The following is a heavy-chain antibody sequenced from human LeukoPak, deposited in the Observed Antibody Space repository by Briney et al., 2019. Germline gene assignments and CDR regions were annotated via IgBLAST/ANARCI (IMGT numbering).Heavy chain of an antibody. CDR3: ARAPVAEDGMDV. V-gene: IGHV3-21*01. CDR1: GFTFSSYS. J-gene: IGHJ6*02. D-gene: IGHD6-19*01. Sequence: GGSLRLSCAASGFTFSSYSMNWFRQAPGKGLEWVSSISSSSSYIYYADSVKGRFTISRANAKNSLYLQMNSLRAEDTAGSYCARAPVAEDGMDVWGQGTTVTVSS. CDR2: ISSSSSYI.